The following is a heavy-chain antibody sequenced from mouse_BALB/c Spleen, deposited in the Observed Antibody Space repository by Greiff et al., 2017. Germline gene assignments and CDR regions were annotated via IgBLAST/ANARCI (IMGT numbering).Heavy chain of an antibody. CDR1: GYTFTSYW. V-gene: IGHV1-7*01. J-gene: IGHJ4*01. CDR2: INPSTGYT. Sequence: QVQLKESGAELAKPGASVKMSCKASGYTFTSYWMHWVKQRPGQGLEWIGYINPSTGYTEYNQKFKDKATLTADKSSSTAYMQLSSLTSEDSAVYYCAITMITTGYYAMDYWGQGTSVTVSS. CDR3: AITMITTGYYAMDY. D-gene: IGHD2-4*01.